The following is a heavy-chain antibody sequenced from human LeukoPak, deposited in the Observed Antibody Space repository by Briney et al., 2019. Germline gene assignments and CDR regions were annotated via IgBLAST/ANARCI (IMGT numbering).Heavy chain of an antibody. Sequence: KSSETLSLNCTVSGGSISSSRYYWGWIRQPPGKGLEWIATIYYSGSTYYSPSLESRFTISVDTSKNQFSLKLSSVTAADTAVYYCARQARISGSSFVFTFVDYGGQGTLVTVSS. CDR2: IYYSGST. CDR3: ARQARISGSSFVFTFVDY. V-gene: IGHV4-39*01. CDR1: GGSISSSRYY. D-gene: IGHD1-26*01. J-gene: IGHJ4*02.